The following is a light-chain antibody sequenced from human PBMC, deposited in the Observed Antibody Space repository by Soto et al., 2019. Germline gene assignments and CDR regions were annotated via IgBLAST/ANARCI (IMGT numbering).Light chain of an antibody. Sequence: EIVLTQSPGPQSLSPGERATLSCRASPSVSGSNLAWYQQKPGQAPRLLIYGASSRATGIPDRFSGSGSGTDFTLTISRLEPEDFAVYYCQQYGSSITFGQGTRLEI. CDR1: PSVSGSN. J-gene: IGKJ5*01. V-gene: IGKV3-20*01. CDR2: GAS. CDR3: QQYGSSIT.